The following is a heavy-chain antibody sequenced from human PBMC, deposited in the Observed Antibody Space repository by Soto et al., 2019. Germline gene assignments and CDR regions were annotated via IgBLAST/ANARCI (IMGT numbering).Heavy chain of an antibody. CDR1: GFIFSTYV. CDR3: SRGAGEAEINRFDI. J-gene: IGHJ5*02. D-gene: IGHD3-10*01. V-gene: IGHV3-30*03. CDR2: ILYDGSKE. Sequence: PGGSLRLSCAGSGFIFSTYVMHWVRQAPGKGLEWVAVILYDGSKEFYADSVKGRFSISRDNSKNTLYLQMNTLRAEDTATYYCSRGAGEAEINRFDIWGQGSLVTVSS.